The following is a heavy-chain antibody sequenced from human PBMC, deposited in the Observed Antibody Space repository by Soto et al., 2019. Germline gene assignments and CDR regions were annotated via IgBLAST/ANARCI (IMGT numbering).Heavy chain of an antibody. D-gene: IGHD3-10*01. Sequence: LRLSCAASGFTFSSYAMHWVRPAPGKGLEWVAVISYDGSNKYYADSVKGRFTISRDNSKNTLYLQMNSLRAEDTAVYYCARPRGSGSWVVFYGMDVWGQGTTVTVSS. J-gene: IGHJ6*02. V-gene: IGHV3-30-3*01. CDR3: ARPRGSGSWVVFYGMDV. CDR1: GFTFSSYA. CDR2: ISYDGSNK.